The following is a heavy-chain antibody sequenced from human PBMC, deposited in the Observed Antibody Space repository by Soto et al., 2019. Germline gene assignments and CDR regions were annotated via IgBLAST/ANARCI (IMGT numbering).Heavy chain of an antibody. Sequence: TLSLTCTVSVGSISSGGYYWSWILQHPGKGLEWIGYIYYSGSTYYNPSLKSRVTISVDTSKNQFSLKLSSVTAADTAVYYCAREPRDYYDSSGYYPGAFDIWGQGTMVTVSS. J-gene: IGHJ3*02. V-gene: IGHV4-31*03. CDR3: AREPRDYYDSSGYYPGAFDI. CDR1: VGSISSGGYY. D-gene: IGHD3-22*01. CDR2: IYYSGST.